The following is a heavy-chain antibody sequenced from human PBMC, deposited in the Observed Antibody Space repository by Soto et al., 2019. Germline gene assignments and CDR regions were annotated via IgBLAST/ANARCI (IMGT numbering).Heavy chain of an antibody. Sequence: GGSLRLSCTASGFTFGDYAMSWFRQAPGKGLEWVGFIRSKAYGGTTEYAASVKGRFTISRDDSKSIAYLQMNSLKTEDTAVYYCTRRLVVADLNWFDPWGQGTLVTVSS. CDR3: TRRLVVADLNWFDP. V-gene: IGHV3-49*03. J-gene: IGHJ5*02. CDR2: IRSKAYGGTT. CDR1: GFTFGDYA. D-gene: IGHD2-2*01.